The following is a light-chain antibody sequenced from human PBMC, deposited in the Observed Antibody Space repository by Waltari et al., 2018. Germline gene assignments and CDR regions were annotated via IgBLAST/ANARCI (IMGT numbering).Light chain of an antibody. V-gene: IGLV1-40*01. J-gene: IGLJ2*01. Sequence: QSVLTQPPSVSGAPGRRATTSCPGSSSSLGARYLLPWPPQPPGTPPRLLSYVSINRPLGVPDRCSGSKSGTSAPLAITGLQAEDEADYYCQSYDSSLSGPVVFGGGTKLTVL. CDR3: QSYDSSLSGPVV. CDR2: VSI. CDR1: SSSLGARYL.